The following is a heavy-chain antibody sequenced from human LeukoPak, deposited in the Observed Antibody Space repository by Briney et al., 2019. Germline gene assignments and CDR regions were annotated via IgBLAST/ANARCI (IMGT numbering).Heavy chain of an antibody. J-gene: IGHJ4*02. V-gene: IGHV6-1*01. CDR3: AAEPSIAARFESDY. Sequence: SQTLSLTCAISGDSVSSNSAAWNWIRQSPSGGLEWLGRTYYRSKWYNDYAVSVKSRITINPDRSKNQVSLQMNSVTPEDTAVYYCAAEPSIAARFESDYWGQGTLVTVSS. CDR2: TYYRSKWYN. CDR1: GDSVSSNSAA. D-gene: IGHD6-6*01.